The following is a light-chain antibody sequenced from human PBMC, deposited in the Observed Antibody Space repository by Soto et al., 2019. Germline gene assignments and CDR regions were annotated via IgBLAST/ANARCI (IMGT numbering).Light chain of an antibody. CDR2: AAS. V-gene: IGKV1-39*01. CDR1: QTINSY. CDR3: QQSYNTPWT. Sequence: DIQMTQSPSSLSASVGDRVTITCRASQTINSYLNWYQQTPGKAPKLLIYAASILQSWVPSRFSGGGSGTDYTLTISSLQPEDFATYYCQQSYNTPWTFXQGTKVDIK. J-gene: IGKJ1*01.